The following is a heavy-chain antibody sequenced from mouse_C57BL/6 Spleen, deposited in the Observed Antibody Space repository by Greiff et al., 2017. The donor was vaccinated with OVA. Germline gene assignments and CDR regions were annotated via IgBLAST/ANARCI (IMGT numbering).Heavy chain of an antibody. Sequence: QVQLKQPGAELVKPGASVKLSCKASGYTFTSYWMHWVKQRPGQGLEWIGMIHPNSGSTNYNEKFKSKATLTVDKSSSTAYMQLSSLTSEDSAVYYCAMPTKVTNYYAMDYWGQGTSVTVSS. D-gene: IGHD2-5*01. CDR3: AMPTKVTNYYAMDY. CDR2: IHPNSGST. V-gene: IGHV1-64*01. J-gene: IGHJ4*01. CDR1: GYTFTSYW.